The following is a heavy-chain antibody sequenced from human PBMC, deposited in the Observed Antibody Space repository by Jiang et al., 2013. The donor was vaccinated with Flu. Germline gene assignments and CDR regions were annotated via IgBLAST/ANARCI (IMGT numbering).Heavy chain of an antibody. Sequence: SLTCTVSGGSISSSSYYWGWIRQPPGKGLEWIGSIYYSGSTYYNPSLKSRVTISVDTSKNQFSLKLSSVTAADTAVYYCARQEYCSGGSCYSSTTFPDDAFDIWGQGTMVTVSS. CDR3: ARQEYCSGGSCYSSTTFPDDAFDI. D-gene: IGHD2-15*01. J-gene: IGHJ3*02. CDR2: IYYSGST. CDR1: GGSISSSSYY. V-gene: IGHV4-39*01.